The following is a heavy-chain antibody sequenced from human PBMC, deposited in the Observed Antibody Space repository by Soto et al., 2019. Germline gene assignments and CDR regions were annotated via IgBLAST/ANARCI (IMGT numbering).Heavy chain of an antibody. Sequence: ASVKVSCKASGYTFSGYYMHWVRQAPGQGLEWMGWINPKSGGTKYAQKFQGRVTMTRDTSISTAYMELSSLRYDDTAVYYCARTYYYDSSGYYCIGYWGQGTQVTVSS. D-gene: IGHD3-22*01. V-gene: IGHV1-2*02. CDR3: ARTYYYDSSGYYCIGY. CDR2: INPKSGGT. CDR1: GYTFSGYY. J-gene: IGHJ4*02.